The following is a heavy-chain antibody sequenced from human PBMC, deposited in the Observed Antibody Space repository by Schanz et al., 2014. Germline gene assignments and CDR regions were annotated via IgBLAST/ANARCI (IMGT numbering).Heavy chain of an antibody. CDR2: ISGSGGDT. D-gene: IGHD2-8*01. CDR3: ARDMLRRYGALEI. V-gene: IGHV3-11*06. Sequence: QVQLVESGGGLVKPGGSLRLSCAASGFIFNDYYMNWIRQAPGKGLEWVSAISGSGGDTYYADSVRGRFTISRDNAKNSLFLQMNSLRADDTAVYYCARDMLRRYGALEIWGRGTMVTVS. J-gene: IGHJ3*02. CDR1: GFIFNDYY.